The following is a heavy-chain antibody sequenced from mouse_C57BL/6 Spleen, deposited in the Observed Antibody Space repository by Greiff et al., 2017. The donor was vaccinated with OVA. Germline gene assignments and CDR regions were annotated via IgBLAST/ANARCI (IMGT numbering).Heavy chain of an antibody. CDR1: GYTFTSYW. D-gene: IGHD1-1*01. Sequence: QVQLQQPGAELVKPGASVKMSCKASGYTFTSYWITWVKQRPGQGLEWIGDIYPGSGSTNYNEKFKSKATLTVGTSSSTAYMQLSSLTSEDSAVYYCARGYGSSGDYWGQGTSVTVSS. V-gene: IGHV1-55*01. CDR2: IYPGSGST. CDR3: ARGYGSSGDY. J-gene: IGHJ4*01.